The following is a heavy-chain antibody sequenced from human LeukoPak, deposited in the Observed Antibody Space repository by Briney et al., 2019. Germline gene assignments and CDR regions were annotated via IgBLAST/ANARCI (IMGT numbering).Heavy chain of an antibody. CDR1: GGSIRSSYYY. CDR2: IYDSGST. CDR3: ARRSVVVPAATGWFDP. V-gene: IGHV4-39*07. Sequence: PSETLSLTCTVSGGSIRSSYYYWGWIRQPPGKGLEWIGSIYDSGSTNYNPSLKSRVTISVDKSKNQFSLKLSSVTAADTAVYYCARRSVVVPAATGWFDPWGQGTLVTVSS. D-gene: IGHD2-2*01. J-gene: IGHJ5*02.